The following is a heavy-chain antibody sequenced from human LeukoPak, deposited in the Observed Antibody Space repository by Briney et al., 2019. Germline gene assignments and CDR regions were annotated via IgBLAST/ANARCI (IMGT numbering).Heavy chain of an antibody. CDR3: TTGLTVVVVITLGDDY. J-gene: IGHJ4*02. Sequence: PGGSLILSCAASGFTFSNAWMSWVRQAPGKGLEWVGRIKSKTDGGTTDYAAPVKGRFTISRDDSKNTLYLQMNSLKTEDTAVYYCTTGLTVVVVITLGDDYWGQGTLVTVSS. CDR2: IKSKTDGGTT. CDR1: GFTFSNAW. V-gene: IGHV3-15*01. D-gene: IGHD3-22*01.